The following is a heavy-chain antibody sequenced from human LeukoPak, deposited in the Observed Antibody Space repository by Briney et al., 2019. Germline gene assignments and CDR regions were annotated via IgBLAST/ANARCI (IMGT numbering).Heavy chain of an antibody. CDR1: GYTLTELS. J-gene: IGHJ3*02. Sequence: ASVKVSCKVSGYTLTELSMHWVRQAPGRGLEWMGGFDPEDGETIYAQKFQGRVTMTEDTSTDTAYMELSSLRSEDTAVYYCATYPNWNYVLGAFDIWGQGTMVTVSS. CDR2: FDPEDGET. V-gene: IGHV1-24*01. CDR3: ATYPNWNYVLGAFDI. D-gene: IGHD1-7*01.